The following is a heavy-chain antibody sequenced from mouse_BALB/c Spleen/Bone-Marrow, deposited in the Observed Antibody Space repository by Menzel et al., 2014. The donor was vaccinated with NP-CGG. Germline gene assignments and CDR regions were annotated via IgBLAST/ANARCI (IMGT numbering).Heavy chain of an antibody. V-gene: IGHV1-9*01. CDR2: ILPGSGST. CDR1: GYTFGSYW. D-gene: IGHD1-1*01. CDR3: AREDIATVVEMDY. J-gene: IGHJ4*01. Sequence: QVQLQQSGAELMKPGASVKISCKATGYTFGSYWIERVKQRPGHGLEWIGEILPGSGSTNYNEKFKGKATFTADTSSNTAHMQLSSLTSEDSAVYYCAREDIATVVEMDYWGQGTSVTVSS.